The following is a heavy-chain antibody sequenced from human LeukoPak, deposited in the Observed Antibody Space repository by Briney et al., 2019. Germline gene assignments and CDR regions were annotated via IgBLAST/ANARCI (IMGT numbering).Heavy chain of an antibody. V-gene: IGHV4-61*01. D-gene: IGHD7-27*01. Sequence: QPSETLSLTCTVSGVSVSTTYNWGWVRRPPGKGLEWIGYNGNNNYNPSLKSRATISLDTSKNQFSLKLHSVTDADTAMYYCVRDYWGSLDYWGQGTLVTVSS. CDR1: GVSVSTTYN. J-gene: IGHJ4*02. CDR3: VRDYWGSLDY. CDR2: NGNN.